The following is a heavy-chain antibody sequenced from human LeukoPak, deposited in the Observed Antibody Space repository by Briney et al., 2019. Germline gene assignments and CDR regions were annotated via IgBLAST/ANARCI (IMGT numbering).Heavy chain of an antibody. Sequence: SETLSLTCAVYGGSFSGYYWSWIRQPPGKGLDWIGEINHSGSTNYNPSLKSRVTISVDTSKNQFSLKLSSVTAADTAVYYCARLRITMVRGAKGYGMDVWGKGTTVTVSS. D-gene: IGHD3-10*01. V-gene: IGHV4-34*01. CDR3: ARLRITMVRGAKGYGMDV. J-gene: IGHJ6*04. CDR2: INHSGST. CDR1: GGSFSGYY.